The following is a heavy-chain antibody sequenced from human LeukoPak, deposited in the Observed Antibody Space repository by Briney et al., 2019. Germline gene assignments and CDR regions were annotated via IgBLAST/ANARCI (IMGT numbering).Heavy chain of an antibody. CDR1: GFTFSHHH. CDR3: ARPRGCSSNRCNNFDY. D-gene: IGHD2-2*01. V-gene: IGHV3-48*01. CDR2: ISSSSSAI. Sequence: PGGSLRLSCEASGFTFSHHHMHWVRQAPGRGLEWISYISSSSSAIYYADSVKGRFTVSRDNAKNSLYLQMNSLRAEDTAVYYCARPRGCSSNRCNNFDYWGQGALVTVSS. J-gene: IGHJ4*02.